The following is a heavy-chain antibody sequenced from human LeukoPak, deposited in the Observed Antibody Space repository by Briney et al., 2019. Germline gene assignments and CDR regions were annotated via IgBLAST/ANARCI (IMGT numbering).Heavy chain of an antibody. CDR2: INQGGSDK. V-gene: IGHV3-7*01. Sequence: ETLSLTCAVHGGSFSGYYWTWIRQPPGKGLEWVANINQGGSDKSYVDSVKGRFTISRDNAKNSLYLEMNSLRVEDTAMYYCARTSRSSSIDDWGQGTLVTVSS. D-gene: IGHD2-15*01. CDR3: ARTSRSSSIDD. J-gene: IGHJ4*02. CDR1: GGSFSGYY.